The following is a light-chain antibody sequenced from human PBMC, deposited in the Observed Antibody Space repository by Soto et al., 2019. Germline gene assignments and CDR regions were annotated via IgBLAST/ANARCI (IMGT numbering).Light chain of an antibody. J-gene: IGKJ1*01. CDR2: DAS. CDR1: QTIRRN. CDR3: QQRYNWPWT. Sequence: ETVLTQSPATLSLSPGERATLSCRASQTIRRNLAWYQHKPGQAPRLLIYDASNRATGIPGRFSGSGSGTDFTLTISNLEPEDLAVYYCQQRYNWPWTFGQGAKVEIK. V-gene: IGKV3-11*01.